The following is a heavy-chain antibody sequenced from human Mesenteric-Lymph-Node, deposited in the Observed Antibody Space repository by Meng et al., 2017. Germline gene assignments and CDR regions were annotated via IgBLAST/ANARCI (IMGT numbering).Heavy chain of an antibody. D-gene: IGHD6-19*01. CDR3: AKNQKSSGWYDYFDY. CDR1: GFTFSNSD. Sequence: QGQLVESGGGVVLPGGSLRLACAASGFTFSNSDMHWVRQAPGKGLEWVAVISYDGSTQYSTDFVKGRFTISRDNSENTLYLQMNSLRPEDTAVYYCAKNQKSSGWYDYFDYWGQGTLVTVSS. V-gene: IGHV3-30*18. J-gene: IGHJ4*02. CDR2: ISYDGSTQ.